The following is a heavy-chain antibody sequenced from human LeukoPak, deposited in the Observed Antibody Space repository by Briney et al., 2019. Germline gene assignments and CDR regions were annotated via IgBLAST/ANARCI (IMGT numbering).Heavy chain of an antibody. Sequence: GGSLRRSCAASGFTFDDYGMSWVRQAPGKGLEWVSGINWNGGSTGYADSVKGRFTISRDNAKNSLYLQMNSLRAEDTALYHCSAVAGRGYYYYGMDVWGQGTTVTVSS. V-gene: IGHV3-20*01. CDR2: INWNGGST. CDR3: SAVAGRGYYYYGMDV. D-gene: IGHD6-19*01. J-gene: IGHJ6*02. CDR1: GFTFDDYG.